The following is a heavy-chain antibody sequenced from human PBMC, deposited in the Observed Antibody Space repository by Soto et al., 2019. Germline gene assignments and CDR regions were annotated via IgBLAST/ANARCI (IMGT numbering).Heavy chain of an antibody. CDR2: VYYSGST. CDR3: SRYGSGRRGYYFYGMDV. Sequence: SETLSLTCTVSGGSVNSGSYYWSWIRQSPGKGLEWLGYVYYSGSTKYNPTLKSRVTISVDLSKNQFSLKLSSVTAADTAAYYCSRYGSGRRGYYFYGMDVWGQGTTVTVSS. D-gene: IGHD3-10*01. V-gene: IGHV4-61*01. J-gene: IGHJ6*02. CDR1: GGSVNSGSYY.